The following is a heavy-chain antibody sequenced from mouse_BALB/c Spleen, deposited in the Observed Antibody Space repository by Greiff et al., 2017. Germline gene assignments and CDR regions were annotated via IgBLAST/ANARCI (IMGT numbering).Heavy chain of an antibody. CDR1: GYTFTSYW. CDR2: IDPSDSET. Sequence: QVQLQQPGAELVKPGAPVKLSCKASGYTFTSYWMNWVKQRPGRGLEWIGRIDPSDSETYYNQKFKDKATLTVDKSSSTAYIQLSSLTSEDSAVYYCARGPYYGSSPSGAMDYWGQGTSVTVSS. V-gene: IGHV1-69*02. J-gene: IGHJ4*01. D-gene: IGHD1-1*02. CDR3: ARGPYYGSSPSGAMDY.